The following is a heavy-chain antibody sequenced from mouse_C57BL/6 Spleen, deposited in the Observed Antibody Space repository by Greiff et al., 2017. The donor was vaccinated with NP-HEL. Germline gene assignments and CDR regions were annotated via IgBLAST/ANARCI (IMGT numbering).Heavy chain of an antibody. CDR1: GFTFSDFY. CDR3: ARELTGTAMDY. Sequence: EVKVVESGGGLVQSGRSLRLSCATSGFTFSDFYMEWVRQAPGKGLEWIAASRNKANDYTTEYSASVKGRFIVSRDTSQSILYLQMNALRAEDTAIYYCARELTGTAMDYWGQGTSVTVSS. CDR2: SRNKANDYTT. J-gene: IGHJ4*01. D-gene: IGHD4-1*01. V-gene: IGHV7-1*01.